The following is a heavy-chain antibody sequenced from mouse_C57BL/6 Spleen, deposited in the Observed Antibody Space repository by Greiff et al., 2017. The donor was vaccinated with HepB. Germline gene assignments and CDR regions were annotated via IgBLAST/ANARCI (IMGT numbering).Heavy chain of an antibody. Sequence: VQLQQSGAELVRPGASVKLSCTASGFNIKDDYMHWVKQRPEQGLERIGWIDPENGDTEYASKSQGKATITADTSSNTAYLQLSSLTSEDTAVYYCTTSIYYDYDRSYFDYWGQGTTLTVSS. CDR3: TTSIYYDYDRSYFDY. D-gene: IGHD2-4*01. CDR1: GFNIKDDY. J-gene: IGHJ2*01. CDR2: IDPENGDT. V-gene: IGHV14-4*01.